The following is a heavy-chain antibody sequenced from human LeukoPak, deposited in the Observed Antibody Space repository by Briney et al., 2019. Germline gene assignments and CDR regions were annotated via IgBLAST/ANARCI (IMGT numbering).Heavy chain of an antibody. Sequence: SVTVSCTASGGTFSSYAISWVRQAPGQGLEWMGGIIPIFGTANYAQKFQGRVTITADESTSTAYMELSSLRSEDTAVYYCARVPVAGSNWFDPWGQGTLVTVSS. CDR3: ARVPVAGSNWFDP. CDR2: IIPIFGTA. J-gene: IGHJ5*02. V-gene: IGHV1-69*13. CDR1: GGTFSSYA. D-gene: IGHD6-19*01.